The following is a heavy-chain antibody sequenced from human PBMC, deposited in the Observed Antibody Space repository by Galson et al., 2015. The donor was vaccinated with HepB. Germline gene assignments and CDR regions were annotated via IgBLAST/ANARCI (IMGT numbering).Heavy chain of an antibody. CDR3: ARGEYCSSTGCYYAFDI. V-gene: IGHV3-48*02. Sequence: SLRLSCAASGFTFGTYTMNWVRQAPGKGLEWVSYIGSSGSTIYYADSVRGRFTISRDNAKNSLYLQMNSLRDEDTAVYYCARGEYCSSTGCYYAFDIWGQGTMVTVSS. CDR1: GFTFGTYT. CDR2: IGSSGSTI. J-gene: IGHJ3*02. D-gene: IGHD2-2*01.